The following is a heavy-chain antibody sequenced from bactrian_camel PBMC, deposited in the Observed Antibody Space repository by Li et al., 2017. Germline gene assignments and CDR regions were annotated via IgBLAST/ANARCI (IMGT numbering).Heavy chain of an antibody. CDR2: INSGGGST. J-gene: IGHJ6*01. V-gene: IGHV3S28*01. D-gene: IGHD5*01. Sequence: QLVESGGDLVQPGGSLRLSCAASGFTFSSYYMSWVRQAPGKGLEWVSAINSGGGSTYYADSVKGRFTISKDNAKNTLYPQIDSLKPEDTAVYYCAADAQYGLGTRSDFGYWGQGTQVTVS. CDR3: AADAQYGLGTRSDFGY. CDR1: GFTFSSYY.